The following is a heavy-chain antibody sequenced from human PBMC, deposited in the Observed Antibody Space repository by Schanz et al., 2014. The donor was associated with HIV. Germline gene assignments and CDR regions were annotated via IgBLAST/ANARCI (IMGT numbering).Heavy chain of an antibody. CDR3: AQDRDVLTGYPGH. CDR2: ISYDGSNK. Sequence: VVLVESGGGLIQPGGSLRLSCAVSGLTFSAYGMNWVRQAPGKGLEWVAVISYDGSNKNYADSVKGRFTISRDNSKNTLYLQMNSLRAEDTAVYYCAQDRDVLTGYPGHWGQGTLVTVSS. CDR1: GLTFSAYG. V-gene: IGHV3-30*18. J-gene: IGHJ4*02. D-gene: IGHD3-9*01.